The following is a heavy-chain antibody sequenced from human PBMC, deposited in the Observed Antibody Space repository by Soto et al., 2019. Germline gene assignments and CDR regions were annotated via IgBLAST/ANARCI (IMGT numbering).Heavy chain of an antibody. CDR1: GGSFSGYY. V-gene: IGHV4-34*01. CDR2: INHSGST. CDR3: ARVDHDYIWGSYRPAAFDI. J-gene: IGHJ3*02. Sequence: QVQLQQWGAGLLKPSETLSLTCAVYGGSFSGYYWSWIRQPPGKGLEWIGEINHSGSTNYNPSVKSRGTISVDTSKNQLSLKLSSVTGADTAVYYCARVDHDYIWGSYRPAAFDIWGQGTMVTVSS. D-gene: IGHD3-16*02.